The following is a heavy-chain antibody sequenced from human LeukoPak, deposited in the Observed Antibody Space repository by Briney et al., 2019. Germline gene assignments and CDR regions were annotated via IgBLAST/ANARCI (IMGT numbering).Heavy chain of an antibody. CDR2: FDPEDGET. CDR3: ATGEKYQLLLYYFDY. Sequence: ASVKVSCKASGYTFISYAMNWVRQAPGQGLEWMGGFDPEDGETIYAQKFQGRVTMTEDTSTDTAYMELSSLRSEDTAVYYCATGEKYQLLLYYFDYWGQGTLVTVSS. D-gene: IGHD2-2*01. J-gene: IGHJ4*02. CDR1: GYTFISYA. V-gene: IGHV1-24*01.